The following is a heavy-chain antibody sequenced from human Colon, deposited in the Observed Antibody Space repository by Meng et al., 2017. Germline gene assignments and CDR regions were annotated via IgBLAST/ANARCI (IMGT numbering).Heavy chain of an antibody. CDR3: ARHGGWHFDY. V-gene: IGHV4-4*02. Sequence: KYSRHGRLRPSATLAITCDASVGSITSYTWWGWVRQPPGTGLDWIRQIDLGGTPYYNLSLGSRVIMSLDKSKNQLSLRLTAVAAADTAVYYCARHGGWHFDYWGQGALVTVSS. CDR1: VGSITSYTW. J-gene: IGHJ4*02. CDR2: IDLGGTP. D-gene: IGHD6-19*01.